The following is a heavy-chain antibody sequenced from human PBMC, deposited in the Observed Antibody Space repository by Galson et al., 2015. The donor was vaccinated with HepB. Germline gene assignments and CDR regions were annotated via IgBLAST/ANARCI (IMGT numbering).Heavy chain of an antibody. CDR3: ARDRGYCTNGVCYPFDY. CDR1: GGTFSSYA. D-gene: IGHD2-8*01. V-gene: IGHV1-69*13. CDR2: IIPIFGTA. Sequence: SVKVSCKASGGTFSSYAISWVRQAPGQGLEWMGGIIPIFGTANYAQKFQGRVTITADEPTSTAYMELSSLRSEDTAVYYCARDRGYCTNGVCYPFDYWGQGTLVTVSS. J-gene: IGHJ4*02.